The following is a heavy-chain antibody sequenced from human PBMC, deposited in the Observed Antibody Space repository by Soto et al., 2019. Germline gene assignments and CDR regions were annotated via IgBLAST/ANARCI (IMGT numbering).Heavy chain of an antibody. CDR2: IYSGGST. V-gene: IGHV4-4*07. D-gene: IGHD3-10*01. CDR1: GGSISQYY. Sequence: QVQLQESGPGLVKPSETLSLSCGVSGGSISQYYWSWIRQPAGKGLEWIGRIYSGGSTNYNPALESRVTMSVDTSKNQFSLKLGSVTAADTAVYYCAKGPGGFGDFGLDYWGQGPLVTVSS. CDR3: AKGPGGFGDFGLDY. J-gene: IGHJ4*02.